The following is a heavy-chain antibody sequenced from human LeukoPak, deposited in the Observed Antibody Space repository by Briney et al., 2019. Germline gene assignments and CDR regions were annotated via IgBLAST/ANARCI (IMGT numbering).Heavy chain of an antibody. D-gene: IGHD4-17*01. J-gene: IGHJ4*02. Sequence: GGSLRLSCAASGFTFSNFAMNWVRQAPGKGLEWVAFISYDGSIKSYADSVKGRFTISRDNSKNTLYLQMNSLRAEDTAVYYCAREAVTRNYFDYWGQGTLVTVSS. CDR2: ISYDGSIK. CDR3: AREAVTRNYFDY. CDR1: GFTFSNFA. V-gene: IGHV3-30*14.